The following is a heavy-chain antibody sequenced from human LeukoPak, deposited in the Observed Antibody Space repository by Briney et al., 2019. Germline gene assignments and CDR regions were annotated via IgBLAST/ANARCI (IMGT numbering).Heavy chain of an antibody. J-gene: IGHJ4*02. CDR2: INSDGSST. D-gene: IGHD1-26*01. V-gene: IGHV3-74*01. CDR1: GFTFSSYW. CDR3: ARDGYSGSYFDY. Sequence: PGGSLRLSCAASGFTFSSYWMHWVRHAPGKGLVWVSRINSDGSSTSYADSVKGRFTISRDNAKNTLYLQMNSLRAEDTAVYYCARDGYSGSYFDYWGQGTLVTVSS.